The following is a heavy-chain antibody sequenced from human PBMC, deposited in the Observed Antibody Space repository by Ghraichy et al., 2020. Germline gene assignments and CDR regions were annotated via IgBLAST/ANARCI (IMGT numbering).Heavy chain of an antibody. CDR1: GFTFSSYA. V-gene: IGHV3-23*01. J-gene: IGHJ4*02. Sequence: GSLRLSCAASGFTFSSYAMSWVRQAPGKGLEWVSAISGSGGSTYYADSVKGRFTISRDNSKNTLYLQMNSLRAEDTAVYYCAKGHRYCSGGSCYLGWGQGTLVTVSS. CDR3: AKGHRYCSGGSCYLG. CDR2: ISGSGGST. D-gene: IGHD2-15*01.